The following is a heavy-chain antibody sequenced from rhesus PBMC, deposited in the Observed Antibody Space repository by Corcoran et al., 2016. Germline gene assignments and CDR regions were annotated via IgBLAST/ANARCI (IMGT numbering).Heavy chain of an antibody. Sequence: QVQLQESGPGLVKPSETLSLTCAVSGGSISGGYGWSWIRQHPGKGLEWIGHIFASIRSTYYNPSLKSRVTISRDTSKNQFSLKLSSVTAADTAVYYCARLLYYSGSYYYGYWGQGVLVTVSS. J-gene: IGHJ4*01. V-gene: IGHV4S7*01. D-gene: IGHD3-16*01. CDR3: ARLLYYSGSYYYGY. CDR2: IFASIRST. CDR1: GGSISGGYG.